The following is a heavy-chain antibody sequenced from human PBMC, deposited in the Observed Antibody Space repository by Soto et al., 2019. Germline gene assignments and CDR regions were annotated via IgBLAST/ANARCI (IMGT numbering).Heavy chain of an antibody. CDR1: GFTFSSYA. CDR2: ISYDGSNK. J-gene: IGHJ4*02. CDR3: ARDYYDSSGYSY. D-gene: IGHD3-22*01. V-gene: IGHV3-30-3*01. Sequence: GGSLRLSCAASGFTFSSYAMHWVRQAPGKGLEWVAVISYDGSNKYYADSVKGRFTISRDNSKNTLYLQMNSLRAEDTAVYYCARDYYDSSGYSYWGQGTLVTVSS.